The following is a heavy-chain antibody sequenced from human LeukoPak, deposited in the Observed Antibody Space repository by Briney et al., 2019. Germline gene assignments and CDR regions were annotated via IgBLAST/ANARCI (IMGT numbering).Heavy chain of an antibody. J-gene: IGHJ4*02. V-gene: IGHV3-15*01. CDR2: IKSKTDGGTT. Sequence: PGGSLRLSCAASGFTFSNAWMSWVRQAPGKGLEWVGRIKSKTDGGTTDYAAPVKGRFTTSRDDSKNTLYLQMNSLKTEDTAVYYCTTDRMIVVVAVDHWGQGTLATVSS. CDR3: TTDRMIVVVAVDH. CDR1: GFTFSNAW. D-gene: IGHD3-22*01.